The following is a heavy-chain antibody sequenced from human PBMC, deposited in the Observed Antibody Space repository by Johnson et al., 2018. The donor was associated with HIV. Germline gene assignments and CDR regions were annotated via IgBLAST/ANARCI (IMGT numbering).Heavy chain of an antibody. CDR3: ARDLGVATAKVNAFDI. J-gene: IGHJ3*02. CDR2: ISSSGSTI. Sequence: QVQLVESGGGVVQPGRSLRLSCAASGFTFSDYYMSWIRQAPGKGLEWVSYISSSGSTIYYADSVKGRFTISRDNAKNSLYLQMNSLRAEDTAVYYCARDLGVATAKVNAFDIWGQGTMVTVSS. V-gene: IGHV3-11*04. CDR1: GFTFSDYY. D-gene: IGHD5-12*01.